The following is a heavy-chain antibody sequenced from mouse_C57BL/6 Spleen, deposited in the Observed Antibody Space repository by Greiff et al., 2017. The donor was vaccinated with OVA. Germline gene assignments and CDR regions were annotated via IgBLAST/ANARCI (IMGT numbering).Heavy chain of an antibody. CDR2: IDPSDSYT. CDR1: GYTFTSSW. J-gene: IGHJ2*01. V-gene: IGHV1-69*01. D-gene: IGHD2-3*01. Sequence: QVQLQQPGAELVMPGASVKLSCKASGYTFTSSWMHWVKQRPGQGLEWIGEIDPSDSYTNYNQKFKGKSTLTVDKSSSTAYMQLSSLTAEDSAGDYCARRDGYYPLDYWGQGTTLTVSS. CDR3: ARRDGYYPLDY.